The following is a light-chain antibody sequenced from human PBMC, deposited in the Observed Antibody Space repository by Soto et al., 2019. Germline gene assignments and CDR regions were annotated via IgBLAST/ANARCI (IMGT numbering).Light chain of an antibody. Sequence: IHMTQSPSSLSASVLDRVTITCLASQDVDSWLAWYQQKPGKAPKLLIYAASNLQSGVPSRFTGSGSGTDFTVTISSLQPEDFATYYCQQGSGFPWTFGQGTKVDIK. J-gene: IGKJ1*01. CDR2: AAS. CDR1: QDVDSW. CDR3: QQGSGFPWT. V-gene: IGKV1-12*01.